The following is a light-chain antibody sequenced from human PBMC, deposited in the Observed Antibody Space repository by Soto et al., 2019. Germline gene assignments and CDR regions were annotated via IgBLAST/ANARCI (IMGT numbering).Light chain of an antibody. CDR2: EVS. V-gene: IGLV2-14*01. J-gene: IGLJ1*01. Sequence: QSALTRPASVSGSPGQSITISCTGTSSDVGGYIYVSWYQQHPGKAPKLMIYEVSNRPSGVSNRFSGSKSGNTASLTISGLQAEDEADYYCSSYTSSSTYVFGTGTKVTVL. CDR1: SSDVGGYIY. CDR3: SSYTSSSTYV.